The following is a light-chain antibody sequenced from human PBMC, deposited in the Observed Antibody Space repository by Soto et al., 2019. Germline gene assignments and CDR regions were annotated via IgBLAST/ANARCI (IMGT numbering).Light chain of an antibody. CDR1: SSDVGVYNL. J-gene: IGLJ2*01. Sequence: QSALTQPASVSGSPGQSITISCTGTSSDVGVYNLVSWYQQHPDKAPKLMIYEGSKRPSGVSTRFSGSKSGNTATLTISGLLADDEDDYYCSSNAGSSILLFGGGPKLTVL. CDR2: EGS. CDR3: SSNAGSSILL. V-gene: IGLV2-23*01.